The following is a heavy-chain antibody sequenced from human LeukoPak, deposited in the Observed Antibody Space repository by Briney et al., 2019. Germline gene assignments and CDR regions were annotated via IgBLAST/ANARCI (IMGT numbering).Heavy chain of an antibody. D-gene: IGHD6-6*01. CDR3: ARWPYSSSYYFDY. CDR1: GFTFSTYG. V-gene: IGHV3-33*01. J-gene: IGHJ4*02. CDR2: IWYDGSNK. Sequence: GGSLRLSCEASGFTFSTYGMHWVRQAPGKGLEWVAVIWYDGSNKNYADSVKGRFTISRDNSKNTLYLQMNSLRAEDTAVYYCARWPYSSSYYFDYWGQGTLVTVSS.